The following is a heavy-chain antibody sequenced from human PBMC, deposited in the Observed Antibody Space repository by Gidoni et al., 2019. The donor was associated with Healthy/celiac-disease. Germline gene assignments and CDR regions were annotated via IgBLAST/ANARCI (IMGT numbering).Heavy chain of an antibody. D-gene: IGHD2-15*01. J-gene: IGHJ3*02. CDR1: GYTFTSYG. Sequence: QVQLVQSGAEVKKPGASVKVSCKASGYTFTSYGISWVRQATGQGLEWMGWISAYNGNTNYAQKLQGRVTMTTDTSTSTAYMELRSLRSDDTAVYYCARDPNIVVVVAASHDAFDIWGQGTMVTVSS. CDR3: ARDPNIVVVVAASHDAFDI. CDR2: ISAYNGNT. V-gene: IGHV1-18*01.